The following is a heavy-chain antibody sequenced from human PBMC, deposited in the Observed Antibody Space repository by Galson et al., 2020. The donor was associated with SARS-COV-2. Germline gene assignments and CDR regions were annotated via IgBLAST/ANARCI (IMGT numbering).Heavy chain of an antibody. D-gene: IGHD4-4*01. CDR3: ARSTVTPVRGYYYYYGMDV. V-gene: IGHV4-34*01. Sequence: SETLSLTFAVYGGSFRGYYWSWIRQPPGKGLEWIGEINHSGSTNYNPSLKSRVTISVDTSKNQFSLKLSSVTAADTAVYYCARSTVTPVRGYYYYYGMDVWGQGTTVTVSS. CDR2: INHSGST. CDR1: GGSFRGYY. J-gene: IGHJ6*02.